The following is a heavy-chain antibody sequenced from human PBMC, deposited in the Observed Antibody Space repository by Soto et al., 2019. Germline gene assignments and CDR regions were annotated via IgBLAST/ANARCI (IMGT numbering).Heavy chain of an antibody. J-gene: IGHJ3*02. D-gene: IGHD3-16*01. CDR2: IYYSGST. CDR3: ARDAISIWGSTGPFDI. V-gene: IGHV4-59*01. Sequence: SETLSLTCTVSGGSISSYYWSWIRQPPGKGLEWIGYIYYSGSTNYNPSLKSRVTISVDTSKNQFSLKLSSVTAADTAVYYCARDAISIWGSTGPFDIWGQGTMVTVSS. CDR1: GGSISSYY.